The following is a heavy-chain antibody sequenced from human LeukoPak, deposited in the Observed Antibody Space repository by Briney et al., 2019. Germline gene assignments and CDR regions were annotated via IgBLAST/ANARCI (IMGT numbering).Heavy chain of an antibody. CDR2: ISISGDT. CDR3: AKELRPNDY. Sequence: GGSLRLSCAAPGLTLSSCAMSWVRQAPGKGLEWVSSISISGDTYYADSVKGRFTLSRDNSMDTLYLQMNSLRVEDTAVYYCAKELRPNDYWGQGTLVTVSS. D-gene: IGHD2-15*01. V-gene: IGHV3-23*01. J-gene: IGHJ4*03. CDR1: GLTLSSCA.